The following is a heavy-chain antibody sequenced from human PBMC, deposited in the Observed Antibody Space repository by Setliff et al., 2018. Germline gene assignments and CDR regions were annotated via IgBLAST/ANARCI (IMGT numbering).Heavy chain of an antibody. CDR3: ARGPSGWSSATSRYYFYMDV. D-gene: IGHD6-19*01. CDR1: GYTFINFH. CDR2: IIPIRGAA. V-gene: IGHV1-69*13. J-gene: IGHJ6*03. Sequence: SVKVSCKSSGYTFINFHLHWVRLAPGHGLQWMGGIIPIRGAADYAQKFQGKVIITADGSTSTAYMELTSLRSDDAAVYYCARGPSGWSSATSRYYFYMDVWGKGTTVTVSS.